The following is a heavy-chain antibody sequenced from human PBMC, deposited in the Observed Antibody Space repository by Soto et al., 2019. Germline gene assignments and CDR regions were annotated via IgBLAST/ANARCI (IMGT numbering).Heavy chain of an antibody. CDR1: GFTFSSYA. CDR3: AKDRLILVVPAALFDI. Sequence: GGSLRLSCAASGFTFSSYAMSWVRQAPGKGLEWVSAISGSGGSTYYADSVKGRFTISRDNSKNTLYLQMNSLRAEDTAVYYCAKDRLILVVPAALFDIWGQGTMVTVSS. D-gene: IGHD2-2*01. CDR2: ISGSGGST. J-gene: IGHJ3*02. V-gene: IGHV3-23*01.